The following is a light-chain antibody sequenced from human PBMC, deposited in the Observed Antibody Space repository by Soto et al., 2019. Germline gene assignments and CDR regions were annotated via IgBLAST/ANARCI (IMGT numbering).Light chain of an antibody. Sequence: QSALTQPASVSGSPGQQITIYCTGTSSDVGEYNYVSWYQYHPGKAPKLMIYDVSNRPSGVSDRCSGSKSGNTASLTISGLQAEDEADYYCSSYTSSSTLYVFGTGTKVTVL. J-gene: IGLJ1*01. CDR2: DVS. CDR1: SSDVGEYNY. V-gene: IGLV2-14*03. CDR3: SSYTSSSTLYV.